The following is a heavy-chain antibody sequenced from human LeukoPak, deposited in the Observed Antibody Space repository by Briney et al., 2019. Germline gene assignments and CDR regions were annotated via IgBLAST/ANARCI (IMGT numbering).Heavy chain of an antibody. J-gene: IGHJ5*02. CDR1: GYTFTGYY. V-gene: IGHV1-2*06. CDR2: INPNSGDT. CDR3: ARALSGPVTTGNWFDP. D-gene: IGHD4-17*01. Sequence: ASVKVSCKASGYTFTGYYINWVRQAPGQGLEWMGRINPNSGDTNYAQKFQGRVTTTRDTSISTAYMELSRLRSDDTAVYYCARALSGPVTTGNWFDPWGQGTLVTVSS.